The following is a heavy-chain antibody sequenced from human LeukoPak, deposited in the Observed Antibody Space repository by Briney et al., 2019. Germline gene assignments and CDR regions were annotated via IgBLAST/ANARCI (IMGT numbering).Heavy chain of an antibody. J-gene: IGHJ3*02. CDR1: GFTFSSYE. Sequence: GGSLRLSCAASGFTFSSYEMKGGRQAPGKGVEGGSYISSSGSTIYYADSVKGRFTISRDKAKNTLDLQMNSLRAEDTAVYYCARDLVGGISYFCDAFNIWGQGTMVTVSS. CDR3: ARDLVGGISYFCDAFNI. V-gene: IGHV3-48*03. CDR2: ISSSGSTI. D-gene: IGHD1-14*01.